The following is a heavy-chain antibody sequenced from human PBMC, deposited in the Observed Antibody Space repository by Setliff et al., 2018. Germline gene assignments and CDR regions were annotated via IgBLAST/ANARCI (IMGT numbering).Heavy chain of an antibody. CDR3: ARDQFRNSGGLYS. J-gene: IGHJ5*02. CDR2: IYTDGTT. Sequence: SETLSLTCTISGASLRSGSNYWGWFRQPAGKGLEWVGRIYTDGTTNYNPSLKSRVSISADTSTNHFSPRMTPVSAADTAVYYCARDQFRNSGGLYSWGQGTLVTVSS. D-gene: IGHD1-7*01. V-gene: IGHV4-61*02. CDR1: GASLRSGSNY.